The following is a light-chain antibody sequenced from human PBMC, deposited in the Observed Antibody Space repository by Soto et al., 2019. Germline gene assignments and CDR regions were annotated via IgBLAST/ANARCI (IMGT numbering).Light chain of an antibody. CDR2: AAS. CDR1: QSVSNNY. V-gene: IGKV3-20*01. CDR3: QQYGDSPWK. Sequence: PGERATLSCRASQSVSNNYLAWYLQKPGQAPRVLIHAASGRTTGIPDRFRGSGSGTDFTLTITRLEPEDFGLYYCQQYGDSPWKFGQGTKV. J-gene: IGKJ1*01.